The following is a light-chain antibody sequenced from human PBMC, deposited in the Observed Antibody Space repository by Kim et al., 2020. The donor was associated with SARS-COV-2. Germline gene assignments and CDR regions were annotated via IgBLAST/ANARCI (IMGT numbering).Light chain of an antibody. V-gene: IGLV3-21*01. CDR3: QVWDTDTDDCV. CDR1: NIGVHG. Sequence: SYELTQPPSVSVAPGQTARITCGGNNIGVHGVHWYQQKPSKAPVLVIYYDSDRPSGIPERFSGSKAATTATLTISRVEAGDEADYYCQVWDTDTDDCVFGTGTKVTVL. CDR2: YDS. J-gene: IGLJ1*01.